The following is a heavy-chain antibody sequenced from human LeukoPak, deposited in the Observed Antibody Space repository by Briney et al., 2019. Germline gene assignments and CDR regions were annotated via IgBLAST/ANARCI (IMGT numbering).Heavy chain of an antibody. V-gene: IGHV3-23*01. Sequence: GGSLRLSCAASGFTFSSYAMSWVRQAPGKGLKWVSAISGSGGSTYYADSVKGRFTISRDNSKNTLYLQMNSLRAEDTAVYYCANRYGDYPYYFDYWGQGTLVTVSS. CDR2: ISGSGGST. J-gene: IGHJ4*02. CDR1: GFTFSSYA. CDR3: ANRYGDYPYYFDY. D-gene: IGHD4-17*01.